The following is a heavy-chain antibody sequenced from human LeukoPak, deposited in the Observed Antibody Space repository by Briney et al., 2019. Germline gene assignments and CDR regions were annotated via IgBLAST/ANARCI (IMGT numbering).Heavy chain of an antibody. CDR3: ARGAVVGDY. CDR1: GFTFSSYS. CDR2: ISSSSSTI. J-gene: IGHJ4*02. D-gene: IGHD6-19*01. Sequence: GGSLRLSCAASGFTFSSYSMNWVRQAPGKGLEWVSYISSSSSTIYYADSVKGRFTISRDNAKNSLYLQMNSLRAEDTAVYYCARGAVVGDYWGQGTLVTVSS. V-gene: IGHV3-48*04.